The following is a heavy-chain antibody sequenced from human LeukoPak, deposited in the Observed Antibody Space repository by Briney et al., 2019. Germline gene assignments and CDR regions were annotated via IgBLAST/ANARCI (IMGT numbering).Heavy chain of an antibody. CDR2: ISSSSSTI. CDR3: ARDSAVPAAPFDY. D-gene: IGHD2-2*01. CDR1: GFTFSSYS. V-gene: IGHV3-48*01. Sequence: QPGGSLRLSCAASGFTFSSYSMNWVRQAPGKGLEWVSYISSSSSTIYYADSVKGRFTISRDNAKNSLYLQMNSLRAEDTAVYYCARDSAVPAAPFDYWGQGTLVTVSS. J-gene: IGHJ4*02.